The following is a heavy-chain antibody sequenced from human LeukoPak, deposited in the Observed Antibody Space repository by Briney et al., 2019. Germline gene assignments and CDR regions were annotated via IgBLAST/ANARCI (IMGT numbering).Heavy chain of an antibody. V-gene: IGHV3-49*03. CDR2: IRSKAYGGTT. Sequence: GGSLRLSCTASGFTFGDYAMSWFRQAPGKGLEWVGFIRSKAYGGTTEYAASVKGRFTISRDDSKSIAYLQMNSLKTEDTAVYYCTTGLQLLYDGLQLDYWGQGTLVTVSS. D-gene: IGHD2-2*02. J-gene: IGHJ4*02. CDR3: TTGLQLLYDGLQLDY. CDR1: GFTFGDYA.